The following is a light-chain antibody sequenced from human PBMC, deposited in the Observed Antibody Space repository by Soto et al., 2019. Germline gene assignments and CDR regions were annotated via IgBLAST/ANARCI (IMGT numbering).Light chain of an antibody. CDR3: QQRSNWPPDLT. Sequence: EIVLTQSPATLSLSPGERATLSCRASQSVSSYLAWYQPKPGQAPRLLIYDASNRATGIPARFSGSGSGTDFTLTISSLEPEDFAVYYCQQRSNWPPDLTFGGGTKVDIK. V-gene: IGKV3-11*01. CDR1: QSVSSY. CDR2: DAS. J-gene: IGKJ4*01.